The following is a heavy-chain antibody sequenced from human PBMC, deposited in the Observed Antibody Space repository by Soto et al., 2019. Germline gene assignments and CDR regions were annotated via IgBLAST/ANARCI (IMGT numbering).Heavy chain of an antibody. D-gene: IGHD3-22*01. CDR2: IYPSDSDT. Sequence: GESLKISCKGSGFSFNNYWIGWVRQMPGKGLEWMGIIYPSDSDTRYSPSFRGQVTISADESSNTAYLQWNSLTTSDTAIYYCVRTSGYFFPDYWGQGTLVTVSS. J-gene: IGHJ4*02. CDR1: GFSFNNYW. V-gene: IGHV5-51*01. CDR3: VRTSGYFFPDY.